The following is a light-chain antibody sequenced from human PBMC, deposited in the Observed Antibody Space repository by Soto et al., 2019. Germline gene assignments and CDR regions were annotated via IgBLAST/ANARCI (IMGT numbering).Light chain of an antibody. J-gene: IGKJ1*01. CDR2: GAS. Sequence: EVVMTQSPGTLSVSPGERATLSCRASQSVSTKLAWYQQKPGQAPRLLIEGASTRATGIPARFSGSGSGTEFTLTISILQSEDFAVYYCQQYNNWPRTFGQGTKVEIK. CDR1: QSVSTK. V-gene: IGKV3-15*01. CDR3: QQYNNWPRT.